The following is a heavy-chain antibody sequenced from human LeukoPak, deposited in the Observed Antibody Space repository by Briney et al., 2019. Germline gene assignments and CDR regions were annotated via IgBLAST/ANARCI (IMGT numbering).Heavy chain of an antibody. D-gene: IGHD6-13*01. CDR1: GYTFTGYY. CDR3: ARQDSSSWYFPSDY. Sequence: ASVKVSCKASGYTFTGYYMHWVRQAPGQGLEWMGWINPNSGGTNYAQKFQGRVTVTRDTSISTAYMELSRLRSDDTAVYYCARQDSSSWYFPSDYWGQGTLVTVSS. J-gene: IGHJ4*02. CDR2: INPNSGGT. V-gene: IGHV1-2*02.